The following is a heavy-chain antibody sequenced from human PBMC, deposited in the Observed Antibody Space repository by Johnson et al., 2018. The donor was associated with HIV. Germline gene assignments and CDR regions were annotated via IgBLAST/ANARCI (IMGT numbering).Heavy chain of an antibody. Sequence: QVKLVESGGGVVQPGRSLRLSCAASGFTFSSYAMHWVRQAPGKGLEWVAVISYDGSNKYYADSVKGRFTISRDNSKNTLYLQMNSLRAEDTALYYCARACRDGYTCDAFDIWGQGTMVTVSS. V-gene: IGHV3-30*14. CDR3: ARACRDGYTCDAFDI. D-gene: IGHD5-24*01. CDR2: ISYDGSNK. CDR1: GFTFSSYA. J-gene: IGHJ3*02.